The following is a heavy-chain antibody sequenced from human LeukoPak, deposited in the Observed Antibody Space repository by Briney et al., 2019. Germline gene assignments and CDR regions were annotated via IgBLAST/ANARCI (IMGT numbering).Heavy chain of an antibody. D-gene: IGHD3-22*01. CDR2: INHSGTT. V-gene: IGHV4-34*01. J-gene: IGHJ4*02. CDR3: ARGKYDSGGYYLDY. CDR1: GESFSGYY. Sequence: KPSDTLSLTCSVDGESFSGYYCGWIRQPPGRGLTWVGEINHSGTTNYNPSLKSRVTRSQDTSKSQFSLMLSSVTAADTAVYYCARGKYDSGGYYLDYWGQGNLVTVSS.